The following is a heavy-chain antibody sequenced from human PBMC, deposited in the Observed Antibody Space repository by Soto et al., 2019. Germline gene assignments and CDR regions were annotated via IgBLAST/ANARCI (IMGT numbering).Heavy chain of an antibody. CDR1: GFTVSTNY. CDR2: IHSGGTT. J-gene: IGHJ4*02. V-gene: IGHV3-53*04. CDR3: ACGGVPDY. Sequence: EVQLVESGGGLVQSGGSLRLSCAASGFTVSTNYMNWVRQAPGKGLEWVSAIHSGGTTYYTDSVEGRFTISRHSSKNTLYLQMNSLRAEDTAVYYCACGGVPDYWGQGTLVTVSS. D-gene: IGHD3-10*01.